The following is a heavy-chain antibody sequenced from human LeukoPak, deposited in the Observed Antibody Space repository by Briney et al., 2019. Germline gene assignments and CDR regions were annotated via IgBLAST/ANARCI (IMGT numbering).Heavy chain of an antibody. CDR3: AKGSRIIPSGGYYSDY. Sequence: GGSLRLSCAASGFTFSSYWMSWVRQAPGKGLEWVANIKQDGSEKYYVDSVKGRFTISRDNAKNSLYLQMNSLGAEDTAVYYCAKGSRIIPSGGYYSDYWGQGTLVTVSS. CDR2: IKQDGSEK. V-gene: IGHV3-7*03. CDR1: GFTFSSYW. J-gene: IGHJ4*02. D-gene: IGHD2-15*01.